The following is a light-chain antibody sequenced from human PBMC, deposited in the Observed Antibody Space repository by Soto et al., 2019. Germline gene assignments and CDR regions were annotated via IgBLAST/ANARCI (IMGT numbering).Light chain of an antibody. Sequence: QAVVTQEPSLTVSPGGTVTLTCGSSTGAVTSGHYPYWFQQKPGQAPRTLIYDTNNKHSWTPARFSGSLLGGKAALTLSGAQPEDEADYYCLLSCSGARVFGGGTKVTVL. J-gene: IGLJ2*01. CDR1: TGAVTSGHY. CDR3: LLSCSGARV. V-gene: IGLV7-46*01. CDR2: DTN.